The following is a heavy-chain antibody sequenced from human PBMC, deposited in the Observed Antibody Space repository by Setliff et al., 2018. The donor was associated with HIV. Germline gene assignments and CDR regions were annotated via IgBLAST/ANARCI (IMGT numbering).Heavy chain of an antibody. CDR3: ARDTLTMVRGVMFVPTESYPGMDV. J-gene: IGHJ6*02. V-gene: IGHV4-39*07. Sequence: SETLSLTCTVSGGSISSSNYYWGWIRQSPGKGLEWIGSVFYSGNTYYNPSLKTRVTISVNTYKDQFSLTLRSVTAADTAVYYCARDTLTMVRGVMFVPTESYPGMDVWGQGTTVTVSS. CDR2: VFYSGNT. D-gene: IGHD3-10*01. CDR1: GGSISSSNYY.